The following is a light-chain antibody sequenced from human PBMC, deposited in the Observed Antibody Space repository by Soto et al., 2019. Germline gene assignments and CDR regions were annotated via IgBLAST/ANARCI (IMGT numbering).Light chain of an antibody. CDR2: TVS. J-gene: IGKJ4*01. CDR3: VQRIEFPLT. CDR1: QSLLDSDDGNTY. V-gene: IGKV2-40*01. Sequence: DIVMTQTPLSLPVTPGEPASISCRSSQSLLDSDDGNTYLYWYLQKPGQSPQLLIYTVSSRASGVPDRFSGSGSGTDFTLKISRVEAEDVGVYYCVQRIEFPLTFGGGTKVDI.